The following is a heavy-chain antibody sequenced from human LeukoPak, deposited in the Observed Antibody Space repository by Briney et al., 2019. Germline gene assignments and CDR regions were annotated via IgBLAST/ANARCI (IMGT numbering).Heavy chain of an antibody. CDR3: ARARQQLGGGRWFDP. Sequence: SETLSLTCTVSGGSISSYYWSWIRQPPGKGLEWIGYIYYSGSTNYNPSLKSRVTISVDTSKNQFSLKLSSVTAADTAVYYCARARQQLGGGRWFDPWGQGTLVTVSS. CDR1: GGSISSYY. V-gene: IGHV4-59*01. J-gene: IGHJ5*02. D-gene: IGHD6-13*01. CDR2: IYYSGST.